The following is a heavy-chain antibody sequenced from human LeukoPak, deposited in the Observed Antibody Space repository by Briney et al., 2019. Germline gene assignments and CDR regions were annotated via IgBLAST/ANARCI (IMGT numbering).Heavy chain of an antibody. Sequence: GGSLRLSCAASGFTFSSYAMSWVRQAPGKGLEWVSAISGSGGSTYYADSVKGRFTISRDNSKNTLYLQMNSLRAEDTAVYYCTKFGYYYGSGSYYNPLDYWGQGTLVTVSS. CDR3: TKFGYYYGSGSYYNPLDY. V-gene: IGHV3-23*01. CDR2: ISGSGGST. CDR1: GFTFSSYA. D-gene: IGHD3-10*01. J-gene: IGHJ4*02.